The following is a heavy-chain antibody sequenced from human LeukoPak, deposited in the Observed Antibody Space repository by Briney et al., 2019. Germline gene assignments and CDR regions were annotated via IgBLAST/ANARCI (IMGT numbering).Heavy chain of an antibody. CDR2: ISSDGSST. V-gene: IGHV3-30*07. CDR1: GFSFSNYA. CDR3: AKGSRGYYGSGSYD. D-gene: IGHD3-10*01. Sequence: PGGSLRLSCAASGFSFSNYAMHWVRQAPGKGLEWVAIISSDGSSTYYADSVKGRFTISRDNSKNTLYLQMNSLRAEDTAVYYCAKGSRGYYGSGSYDWGQGTLVTVSS. J-gene: IGHJ4*02.